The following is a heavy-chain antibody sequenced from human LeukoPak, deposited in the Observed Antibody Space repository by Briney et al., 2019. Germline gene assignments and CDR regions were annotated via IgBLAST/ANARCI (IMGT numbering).Heavy chain of an antibody. Sequence: GGSLRLSCAASGFTFSSYEMNWVRQAPGKGLEWVSYISSSGSTIYYADSVKGRFTISRDNAKNSLYLQMNSLRAEDTAVYYCAREDIVVVPAAMGSYYGMDVWGQGTTVTVSS. J-gene: IGHJ6*02. CDR1: GFTFSSYE. CDR2: ISSSGSTI. CDR3: AREDIVVVPAAMGSYYGMDV. D-gene: IGHD2-2*01. V-gene: IGHV3-48*03.